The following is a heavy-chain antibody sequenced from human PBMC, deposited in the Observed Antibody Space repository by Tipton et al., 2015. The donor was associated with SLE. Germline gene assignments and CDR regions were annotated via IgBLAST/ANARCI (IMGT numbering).Heavy chain of an antibody. V-gene: IGHV4-31*03. CDR3: AADTSGYYHFHH. CDR2: IYSSGTT. J-gene: IGHJ4*02. D-gene: IGHD3-22*01. Sequence: TLSLTCTVSGDSIRSSGYYWTWIRQLPGKGLEWIGYIYSSGTTLYNPSLKSRITLSVDTSENKFSLKLSSVTAADTAVYFCAADTSGYYHFHHWGPGALVTVSS. CDR1: GDSIRSSGYY.